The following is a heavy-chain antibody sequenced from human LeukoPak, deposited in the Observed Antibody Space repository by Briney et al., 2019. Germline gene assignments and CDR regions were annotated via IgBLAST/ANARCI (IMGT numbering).Heavy chain of an antibody. V-gene: IGHV3-33*01. Sequence: SGGSLRLSCAASGFTFSSYGIHWVRQAPGKGLEWVAVIWYDGSNKYYADSVKGRFTISRDNTKNTLYLQMNSLRAEDTAVYYCAREYGDLTSDYYYYGMDVWGKGTTVTVSS. CDR3: AREYGDLTSDYYYYGMDV. CDR2: IWYDGSNK. CDR1: GFTFSSYG. J-gene: IGHJ6*04. D-gene: IGHD4-17*01.